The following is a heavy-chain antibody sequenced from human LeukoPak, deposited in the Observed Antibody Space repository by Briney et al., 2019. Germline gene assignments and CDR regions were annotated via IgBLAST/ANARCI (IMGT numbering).Heavy chain of an antibody. CDR1: GFTFSSYA. CDR3: AKDRPVWELRSGHAFDI. D-gene: IGHD1-26*01. CDR2: ISGSGGST. Sequence: GGSLRLSCAASGFTFSSYAMRWVRQAPGKGLEWVSAISGSGGSTYYADSVKGRFTISRDNSKNTLYLQMNSLRAEDTAVYYCAKDRPVWELRSGHAFDIWGQGTMATVSS. J-gene: IGHJ3*02. V-gene: IGHV3-23*01.